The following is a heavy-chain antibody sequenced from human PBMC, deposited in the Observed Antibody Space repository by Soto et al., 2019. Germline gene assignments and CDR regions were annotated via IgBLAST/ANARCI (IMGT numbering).Heavy chain of an antibody. J-gene: IGHJ4*02. CDR3: ATPTIDILTGYSIQTFYYFDY. D-gene: IGHD3-9*01. CDR1: GFTFSSYA. Sequence: GGSLRLSCAASGFTFSSYAMSWVRQAPGKGLEWVSAISGSGGSTYYADSVKGRFTISRDNSKNTLYLQMNSLRAEDTAVYYCATPTIDILTGYSIQTFYYFDYWGQGTLVTVSS. V-gene: IGHV3-23*01. CDR2: ISGSGGST.